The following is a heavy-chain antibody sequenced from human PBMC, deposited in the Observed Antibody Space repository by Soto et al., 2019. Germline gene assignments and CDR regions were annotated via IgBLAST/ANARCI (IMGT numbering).Heavy chain of an antibody. CDR1: GASITTKF. V-gene: IGHV4-59*01. Sequence: QVELQESGPGLVKPSETLSLTCTVSGASITTKFWYWVRQSPGKGMEWNGYRYYSGTTNYNPALNNRVTISIDTSKNKISLNLTSVPAADTAIYYCARGLSWSPYFDLWGQGTRVTV. J-gene: IGHJ4*02. CDR3: ARGLSWSPYFDL. D-gene: IGHD6-13*01. CDR2: RYYSGTT.